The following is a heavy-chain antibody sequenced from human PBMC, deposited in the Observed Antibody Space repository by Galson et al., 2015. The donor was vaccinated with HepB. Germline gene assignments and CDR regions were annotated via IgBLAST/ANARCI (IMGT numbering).Heavy chain of an antibody. CDR1: GFTFSSYS. V-gene: IGHV3-21*01. CDR2: ISSSSSYI. D-gene: IGHD3-9*01. Sequence: SLRLSCAASGFTFSSYSMNWVRQAPGKGLEWVSSISSSSSYIYYADSVKGRFTISRDNAKNSLYLQMNSLRAEDTAVYYCARDRADLRYFDWLRAPRYYYYGMDVWGQGTTVTVSS. J-gene: IGHJ6*02. CDR3: ARDRADLRYFDWLRAPRYYYYGMDV.